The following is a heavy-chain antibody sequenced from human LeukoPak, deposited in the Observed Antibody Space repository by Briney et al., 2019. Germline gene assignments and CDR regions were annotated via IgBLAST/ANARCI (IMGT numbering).Heavy chain of an antibody. Sequence: SETLSLTCAVYGGSFSGYYWSWIRQPPGKGLEWIGEINHSGSTNYNPSLKSRVTISVDTSKNQFSLKLSSVTAADTAVYYCARGLGTWTQTDYWGQGTLVTVSS. CDR1: GGSFSGYY. J-gene: IGHJ4*02. CDR3: ARGLGTWTQTDY. D-gene: IGHD1-1*01. V-gene: IGHV4-34*01. CDR2: INHSGST.